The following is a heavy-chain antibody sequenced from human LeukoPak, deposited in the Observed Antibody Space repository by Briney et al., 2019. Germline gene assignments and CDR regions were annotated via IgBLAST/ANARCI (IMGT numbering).Heavy chain of an antibody. CDR3: ARVRAVAGTPPDY. CDR2: IHYSGST. V-gene: IGHV4-38-2*02. D-gene: IGHD6-19*01. Sequence: PSETLSLTCSVSGYSISSGYYWGWIRQPPGKGLEWIGSIHYSGSTYYNPSLKSRVTISVDTSKNQCSLKMRSVTAADTAVYYCARVRAVAGTPPDYWGQGTLVTVSS. J-gene: IGHJ4*02. CDR1: GYSISSGYY.